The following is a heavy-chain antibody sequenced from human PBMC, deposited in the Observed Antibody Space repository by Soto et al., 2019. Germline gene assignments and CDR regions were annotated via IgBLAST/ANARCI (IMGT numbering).Heavy chain of an antibody. CDR3: AREVVVAATHWFDP. D-gene: IGHD2-15*01. CDR1: GGSISSGGYY. V-gene: IGHV4-31*03. Sequence: QVQLQESGPGLVKPSQTLSLTCTVSGGSISSGGYYWSWIRQHPGKGLEWIGYIYYSGSTYYNPSLKSRVTISVDTSKNQFSLKLSSVTAADTAVYYCAREVVVAATHWFDPWGQGTLVTVSS. CDR2: IYYSGST. J-gene: IGHJ5*02.